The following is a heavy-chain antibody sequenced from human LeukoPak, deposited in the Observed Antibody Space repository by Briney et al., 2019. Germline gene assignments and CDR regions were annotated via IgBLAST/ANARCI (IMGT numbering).Heavy chain of an antibody. CDR3: ASAPRGYSYRPYYYYYYMDV. D-gene: IGHD5-18*01. J-gene: IGHJ6*03. Sequence: GGSLRLSCAASGFTVSSNYMSWVRQAPGKGLEWVANIKQDGSEKYYVDSVKGRFTISRDNAKNSLYLQMNSLRAEDTAVYYCASAPRGYSYRPYYYYYYMDVWGKGTTVTVSS. CDR1: GFTVSSNY. CDR2: IKQDGSEK. V-gene: IGHV3-7*01.